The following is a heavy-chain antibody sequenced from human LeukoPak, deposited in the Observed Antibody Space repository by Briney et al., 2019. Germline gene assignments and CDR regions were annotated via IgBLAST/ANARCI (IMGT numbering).Heavy chain of an antibody. CDR3: ARDFKSGYADS. D-gene: IGHD3-3*01. J-gene: IGHJ4*02. CDR2: IYDDGSKE. Sequence: GGSLRLSCAASGFTFSNYGMHWVRQAPGKGLEWVAVIYDDGSKEYFADSVKGRFTISRDNSKNTVVLQMNSLRGEDTAVYYCARDFKSGYADSWGQGALVTVSS. CDR1: GFTFSNYG. V-gene: IGHV3-30*12.